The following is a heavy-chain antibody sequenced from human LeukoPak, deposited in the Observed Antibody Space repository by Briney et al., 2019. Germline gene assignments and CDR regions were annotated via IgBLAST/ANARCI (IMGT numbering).Heavy chain of an antibody. CDR2: ISYDGSNK. J-gene: IGHJ4*02. Sequence: QPGRSLRLSCAASGFTFSSYGMHWVRQAPGRGLEWVAVISYDGSNKYYADSVKGRFTISRDNSKNTLYLQMNSLRAEDTAVYYCAKSGSWMLRYSSGWPLFDYWGQGTLVTVSS. D-gene: IGHD6-19*01. CDR3: AKSGSWMLRYSSGWPLFDY. CDR1: GFTFSSYG. V-gene: IGHV3-30*18.